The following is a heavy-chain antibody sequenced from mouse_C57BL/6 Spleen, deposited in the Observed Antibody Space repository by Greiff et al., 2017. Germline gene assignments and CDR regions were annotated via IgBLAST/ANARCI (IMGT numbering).Heavy chain of an antibody. V-gene: IGHV1-19*01. CDR3: ARGGRDFDY. Sequence: VQLQQSGPVLVKPGASVKMSCKASGYTFTDYYMNWVKQSHGKSLEWIGVINPYNGGTSYNQKFKGKATLTVDKSSSTAYMGLNSLTSEDSAVYYCARGGRDFDYWGQGTTLAVSS. J-gene: IGHJ2*01. CDR1: GYTFTDYY. CDR2: INPYNGGT.